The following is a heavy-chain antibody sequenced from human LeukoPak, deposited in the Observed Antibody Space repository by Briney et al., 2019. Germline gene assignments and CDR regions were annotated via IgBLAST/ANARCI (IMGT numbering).Heavy chain of an antibody. CDR1: GYTFTSYD. CDR2: MNPNSGNT. Sequence: ASVKVSCKASGYTFTSYDINWVRQATGQGLEWMGWMNPNSGNTGYAQTLQGGVTMTRNTSISTAYMELSSLRSEDTAVYYCASSGYYDSSGYGEYWGQGTLVTVSS. D-gene: IGHD3-22*01. CDR3: ASSGYYDSSGYGEY. J-gene: IGHJ4*02. V-gene: IGHV1-8*01.